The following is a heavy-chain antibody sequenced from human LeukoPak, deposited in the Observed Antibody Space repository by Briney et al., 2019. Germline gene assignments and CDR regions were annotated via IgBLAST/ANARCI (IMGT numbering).Heavy chain of an antibody. Sequence: GASVKVSCKASGYTFTSYYMHWVRQAPGRGLEWMGIINPSGGSTSYAQKFQGRVTMTRDTSTSTVYMELSSLRSEDTAVYYCARVRTVTTLVYWGQGTLVTVSS. J-gene: IGHJ4*02. CDR2: INPSGGST. V-gene: IGHV1-46*01. D-gene: IGHD4-17*01. CDR3: ARVRTVTTLVY. CDR1: GYTFTSYY.